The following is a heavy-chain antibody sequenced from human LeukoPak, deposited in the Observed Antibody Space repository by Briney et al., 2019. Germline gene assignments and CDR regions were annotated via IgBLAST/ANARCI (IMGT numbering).Heavy chain of an antibody. V-gene: IGHV5-51*01. Sequence: GESLKISCKGSGYSFTNYWIGWVRQMPGKGLEWMGIIYHGDSETRYSPSFQGQVTISADKSIDTAYLRWTSLKASDTAMYYCAGHYGSGGYSGYDYVGWFDPWGQGTLVTVSS. CDR1: GYSFTNYW. J-gene: IGHJ5*02. D-gene: IGHD5-12*01. CDR2: IYHGDSET. CDR3: AGHYGSGGYSGYDYVGWFDP.